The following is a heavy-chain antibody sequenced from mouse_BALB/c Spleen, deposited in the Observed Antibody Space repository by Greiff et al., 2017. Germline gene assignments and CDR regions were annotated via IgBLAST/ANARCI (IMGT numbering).Heavy chain of an antibody. CDR2: ISYSGST. D-gene: IGHD3-1*01. CDR1: GYSITSDYA. J-gene: IGHJ4*01. V-gene: IGHV3-2*02. CDR3: ARYSSGLYYYAMDY. Sequence: EVQLQESGPGLVKPSQSLSLTCTVTGYSITSDYAWNWIRQFPGNKLEWMGYISYSGSTSYNPSLKSRISITRDTSKNQFFLQLNSVTTEDTATYYCARYSSGLYYYAMDYWGQGTSVTVSS.